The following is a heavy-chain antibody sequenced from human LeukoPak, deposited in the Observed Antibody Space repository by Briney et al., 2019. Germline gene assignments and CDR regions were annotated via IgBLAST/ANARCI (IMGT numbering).Heavy chain of an antibody. V-gene: IGHV4-59*05. CDR2: MYYSGST. CDR1: GGSISTYY. J-gene: IGHJ5*02. CDR3: ARGKYLNWFDT. Sequence: SETLSLTCTVSGGSISTYYWTWIRQPPGKGLEWIGSMYYSGSTYYNPSLKSRVTISVDTSKNQFSLKLSSVTAADTAVYYCARGKYLNWFDTWGQGTLVTVSS. D-gene: IGHD2/OR15-2a*01.